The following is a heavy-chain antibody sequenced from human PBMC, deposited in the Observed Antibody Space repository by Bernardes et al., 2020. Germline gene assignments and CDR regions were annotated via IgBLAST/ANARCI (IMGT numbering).Heavy chain of an antibody. CDR2: VSPNSGNT. Sequence: ASVKVSCKASGYTFTTHDINWVRQATGQGLEWMGWVSPNSGNTAYAQKFQGRVTMTRDTSISTFYMELNSLTAEDTAVYFCARGGGYLGDYWGQGTLVTVSS. D-gene: IGHD3-10*01. CDR1: GYTFTTHD. V-gene: IGHV1-8*01. CDR3: ARGGGYLGDY. J-gene: IGHJ4*02.